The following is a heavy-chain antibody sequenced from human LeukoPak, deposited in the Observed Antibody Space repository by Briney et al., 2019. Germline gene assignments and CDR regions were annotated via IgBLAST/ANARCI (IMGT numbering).Heavy chain of an antibody. D-gene: IGHD3-9*01. CDR2: INAGNGNT. Sequence: ASMKVSCKASGYSFSTYAIQWVRQAPGQGLEWMGWINAGNGNTKYSQKFQGRVTISRDTSASTVYMELSSLRSEDTAVYYCAREHDTLTGMSFDYWGQGTLVTVSS. J-gene: IGHJ4*02. CDR1: GYSFSTYA. CDR3: AREHDTLTGMSFDY. V-gene: IGHV1-3*01.